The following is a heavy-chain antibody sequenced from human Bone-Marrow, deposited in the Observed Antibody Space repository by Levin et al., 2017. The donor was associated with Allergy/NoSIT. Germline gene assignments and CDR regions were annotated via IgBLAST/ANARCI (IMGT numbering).Heavy chain of an antibody. V-gene: IGHV3-49*03. CDR2: IRSKNYGETT. CDR3: ASDRRGYDVS. D-gene: IGHD5-12*01. J-gene: IGHJ5*02. CDR1: GFIFGDYA. Sequence: PGESLKISCSASGFIFGDYAMTWFRQAPGKGLEWLGFIRSKNYGETTEYAASVKDRFFISRDNAKSIAYLEMKKLQIEDTGVYYCASDRRGYDVSWGQGILVSVSS.